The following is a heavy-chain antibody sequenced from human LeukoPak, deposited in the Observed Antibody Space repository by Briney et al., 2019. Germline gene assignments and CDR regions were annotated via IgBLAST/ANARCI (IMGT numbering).Heavy chain of an antibody. CDR2: IWYDGSNK. V-gene: IGHV3-33*06. Sequence: GGSLRLSCAASGFTFGSYGMHWVRQAPGKGLEWVAVIWYDGSNKYYADSVKGRFTISRDNSKNTLYLQMNSLRAEDTAVYYCAKDRMVRGVFFWFDPWGQGTLVTVSS. CDR3: AKDRMVRGVFFWFDP. D-gene: IGHD3-10*01. CDR1: GFTFGSYG. J-gene: IGHJ5*02.